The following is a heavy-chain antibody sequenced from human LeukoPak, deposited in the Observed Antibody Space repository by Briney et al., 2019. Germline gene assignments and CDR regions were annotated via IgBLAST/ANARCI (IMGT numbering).Heavy chain of an antibody. CDR2: INWNGGTT. V-gene: IGHV3-20*04. J-gene: IGHJ4*02. CDR1: GFTFNDYG. D-gene: IGHD3-22*01. Sequence: GGSLRLSCAASGFTFNDYGMSWVRQGPGKGLEWVSGINWNGGTTGYADSVRGRFTISRDNAKNSLYLQMNSLRAEDTALYYCARDKHYYDSSNYVWGEGTLVTVSS. CDR3: ARDKHYYDSSNYV.